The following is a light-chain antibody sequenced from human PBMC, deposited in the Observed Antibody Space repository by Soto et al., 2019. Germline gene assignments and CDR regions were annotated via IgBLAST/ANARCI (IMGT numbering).Light chain of an antibody. CDR2: GAS. J-gene: IGKJ1*01. CDR3: QQYNNWPPWK. Sequence: MTQSPSTLSVSPVERAKLYFSSSQSVSSNLAWYQQKPGQAPRLLIYGASTRATGIPARFSGSGSGTEFTLTIRSLQSEDFAVYYCQQYNNWPPWKCGQGTKGDIK. CDR1: QSVSSN. V-gene: IGKV3-15*01.